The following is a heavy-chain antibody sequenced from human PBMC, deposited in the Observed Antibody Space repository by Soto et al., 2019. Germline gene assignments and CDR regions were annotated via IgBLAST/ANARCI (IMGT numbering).Heavy chain of an antibody. CDR3: ARGLWCVEYADYCYFDY. D-gene: IGHD4-17*01. CDR1: GYMFSSYG. Sequence: QVQLVQSGGEEKTSGASVKVSCKTSGYMFSSYGIGWVRQAPGQGLEWVGWISCYNGHTNYAEKVNGRVTMTTDKSTSTVHMELRNLRSDDTAMYYCARGLWCVEYADYCYFDYWGQGTLVTVSS. J-gene: IGHJ4*02. CDR2: ISCYNGHT. V-gene: IGHV1-18*01.